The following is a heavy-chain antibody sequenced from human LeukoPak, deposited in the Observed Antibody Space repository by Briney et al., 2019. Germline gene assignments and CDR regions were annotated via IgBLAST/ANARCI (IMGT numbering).Heavy chain of an antibody. CDR3: ARSITMVRGVIITDAFDI. D-gene: IGHD3-10*01. Sequence: SETLSLTCTVCGGSISSYYWSWIRQPAGKGLEWIGRIYTSGSTNYNPSLKSRVTMSVDTSKNQFSLKLSSVTAADTAVYYCARSITMVRGVIITDAFDIWGQGTMVTVSS. CDR2: IYTSGST. CDR1: GGSISSYY. J-gene: IGHJ3*02. V-gene: IGHV4-4*07.